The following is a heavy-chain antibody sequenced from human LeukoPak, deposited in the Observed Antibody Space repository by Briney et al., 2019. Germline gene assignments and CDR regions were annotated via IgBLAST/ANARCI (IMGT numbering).Heavy chain of an antibody. V-gene: IGHV3-23*01. D-gene: IGHD6-13*01. CDR2: ISGSGGST. CDR1: GFTFSSYA. J-gene: IGHJ5*02. Sequence: GGSLRLSCAASGFTFSSYAMSWVRQAPGKGLEWVSAISGSGGSTYSADSVKGRFTISRDYSKNTLYLQMNSLRAEDTAVYYCAKTEAAAGRLPVNWFDPWGQGTLVTVSS. CDR3: AKTEAAAGRLPVNWFDP.